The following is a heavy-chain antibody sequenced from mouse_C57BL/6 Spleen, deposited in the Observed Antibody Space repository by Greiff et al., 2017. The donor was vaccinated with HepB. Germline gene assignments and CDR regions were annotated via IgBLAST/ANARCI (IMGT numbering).Heavy chain of an antibody. J-gene: IGHJ3*01. Sequence: EVQLQQSGPELVKPGASVKISCKASGYTFTDYYMNWVKQSHGKSLEWIGDINPNNGGTSYNQKFKGKATLTVDKSSSTAYMELRSLTSEDSAVYYCASKGDDGFAYWGQGTLVTVSA. CDR2: INPNNGGT. D-gene: IGHD1-3*01. CDR1: GYTFTDYY. CDR3: ASKGDDGFAY. V-gene: IGHV1-26*01.